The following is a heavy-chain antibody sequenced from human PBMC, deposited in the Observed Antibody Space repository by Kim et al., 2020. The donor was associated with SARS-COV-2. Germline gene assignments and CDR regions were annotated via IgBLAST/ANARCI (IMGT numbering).Heavy chain of an antibody. V-gene: IGHV4-59*01. J-gene: IGHJ4*02. D-gene: IGHD3-22*01. Sequence: YNPSLKSRVTISVDTSKNQFSLKLSSVTAADTAVYYCASAGYYDSSGKDYWGQGTLVTVSS. CDR3: ASAGYYDSSGKDY.